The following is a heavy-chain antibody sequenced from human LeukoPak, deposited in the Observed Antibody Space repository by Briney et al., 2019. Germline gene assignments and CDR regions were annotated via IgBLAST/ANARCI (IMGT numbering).Heavy chain of an antibody. V-gene: IGHV4-38-2*01. J-gene: IGHJ5*02. D-gene: IGHD3-10*01. Sequence: SETLSLTCAVSGYSISSGYYWGWIRQPPGKGLEWIGSIYRSGSTYYNPSLKSRVTISVDTSKNQFSLKLSSVTAADTAVYYCARHYGSGSYYTLNWFDPWGQGTLVTVSS. CDR3: ARHYGSGSYYTLNWFDP. CDR2: IYRSGST. CDR1: GYSISSGYY.